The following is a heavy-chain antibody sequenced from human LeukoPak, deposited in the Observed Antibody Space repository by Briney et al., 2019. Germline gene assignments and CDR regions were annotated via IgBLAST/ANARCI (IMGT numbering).Heavy chain of an antibody. CDR2: ISYDGSNK. V-gene: IGHV3-30*18. CDR3: AKDLGDSSGYYYDY. CDR1: GFTFSSYG. J-gene: IGHJ4*02. D-gene: IGHD3-22*01. Sequence: GGSLRLSCAASGFTFSSYGMHWVRQAPGKGLEWVAVISYDGSNKYYADSVKGRFTISRDNSKNTLYLQMNSLRAEDTAVYYCAKDLGDSSGYYYDYWGQGTLVTVSS.